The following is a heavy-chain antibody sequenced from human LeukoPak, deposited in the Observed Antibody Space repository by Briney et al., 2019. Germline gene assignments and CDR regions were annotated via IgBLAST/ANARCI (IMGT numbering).Heavy chain of an antibody. CDR3: AGYSNWFDP. CDR2: IYHSGST. Sequence: SQTLSLTCAVSGGSISSGGYSWSWIRQPPGKGLEWIGYIYHSGSTYYNPSRKSRVTISVDRSKNQFSLKLSSVTAADTAVYYCAGYSNWFDPWGQGTLVTVSS. D-gene: IGHD5-18*01. J-gene: IGHJ5*02. CDR1: GGSISSGGYS. V-gene: IGHV4-30-2*01.